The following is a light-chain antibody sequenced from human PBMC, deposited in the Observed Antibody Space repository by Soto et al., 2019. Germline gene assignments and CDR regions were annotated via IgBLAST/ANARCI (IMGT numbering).Light chain of an antibody. Sequence: DIQMTQSPSTLSVSIGDRVTITCRASQSVRSWLAWYQQKPGKAPRLLIYKASSLQSGVPSRFSGSGSGTEFTLTISSLQPDDFATYYCQQYISYWTFGQGTRVEIK. CDR2: KAS. CDR1: QSVRSW. CDR3: QQYISYWT. J-gene: IGKJ1*01. V-gene: IGKV1-5*03.